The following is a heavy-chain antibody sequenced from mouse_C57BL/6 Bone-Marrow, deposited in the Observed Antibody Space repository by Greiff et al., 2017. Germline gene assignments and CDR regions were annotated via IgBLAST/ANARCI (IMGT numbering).Heavy chain of an antibody. J-gene: IGHJ4*01. CDR2: IDPETGGP. CDR1: GYTFTDYE. Sequence: VKLMESGAELVRPGASVTLSCKASGYTFTDYEMHWVKQTPVHGLEWIGAIDPETGGPAYNQKFKGQAILTADKSSSTAYMGQRSLTSEDSAVYYCTRDYYGSRVYYYAMDYWGQGTSVTVSA. V-gene: IGHV1-15*01. D-gene: IGHD1-1*01. CDR3: TRDYYGSRVYYYAMDY.